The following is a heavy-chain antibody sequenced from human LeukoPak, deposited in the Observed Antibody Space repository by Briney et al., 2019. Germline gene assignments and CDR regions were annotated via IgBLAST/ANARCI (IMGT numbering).Heavy chain of an antibody. Sequence: PSETLSFTCAVYGGSFSGYYWSWLRQPPGKGLEWIGEINHSGSTNYNPSLKSPVTISVDTSKNQFSLKLSSVTAADTAVYYCARGSDSSGYYYARLKTNFDYWGQGTLVTVSS. D-gene: IGHD3-22*01. J-gene: IGHJ4*02. CDR2: INHSGST. CDR1: GGSFSGYY. V-gene: IGHV4-34*01. CDR3: ARGSDSSGYYYARLKTNFDY.